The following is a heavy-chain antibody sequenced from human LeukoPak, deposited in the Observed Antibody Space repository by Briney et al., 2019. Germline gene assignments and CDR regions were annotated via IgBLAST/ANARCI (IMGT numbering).Heavy chain of an antibody. CDR1: GGTFSSYA. CDR3: AREGVGATSGLTFFDY. V-gene: IGHV1-69*13. CDR2: IIPIFGTA. D-gene: IGHD1-26*01. Sequence: GASVKVSCKASGGTFSSYAISWVRQAPGQGLEWMGGIIPIFGTANYAQKFQGRVTITADESTSTAYMELSSLGSEDTAVYYCAREGVGATSGLTFFDYWGQGTLVTVSS. J-gene: IGHJ4*02.